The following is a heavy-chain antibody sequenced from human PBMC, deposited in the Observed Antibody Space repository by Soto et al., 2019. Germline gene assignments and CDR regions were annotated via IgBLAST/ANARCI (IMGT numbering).Heavy chain of an antibody. CDR2: IHHSGST. Sequence: SETLSLTCAVSRYPISSGYYWGWIRQPPGKGLEWIGIIHHSGSTYYNPSLRSRITISVDTSKNQFSLKVPSVTAADTAVYYCARSSGYVPGGYWGQGILVTV. CDR1: RYPISSGYY. D-gene: IGHD5-12*01. CDR3: ARSSGYVPGGY. V-gene: IGHV4-38-2*01. J-gene: IGHJ4*02.